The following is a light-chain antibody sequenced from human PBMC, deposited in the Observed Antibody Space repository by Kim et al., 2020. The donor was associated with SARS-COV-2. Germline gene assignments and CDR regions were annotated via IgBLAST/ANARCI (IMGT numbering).Light chain of an antibody. V-gene: IGLV2-8*01. CDR3: SSYAGSNIWV. J-gene: IGLJ3*02. CDR2: EVS. Sequence: GQSVTISCTGTSSDVGGYNYVSWYQQHPGKAPTLMIYEVSKRPSGVPDRFSGSKSGNTASLTVSGLQAEDEADYYCSSYAGSNIWVFGGGTKLTVL. CDR1: SSDVGGYNY.